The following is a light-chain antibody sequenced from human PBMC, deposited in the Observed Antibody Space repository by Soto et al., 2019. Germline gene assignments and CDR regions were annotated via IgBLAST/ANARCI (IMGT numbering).Light chain of an antibody. CDR3: QQYNDWPIT. V-gene: IGKV3-15*01. J-gene: IGKJ5*01. Sequence: EVVLTQSPATLSMSPGDSATLSCRASQSVSSNIAWYHQKPGQAPRLLIYGASTRSTGIPARFSGSGSGTEFTLTISSLQSEDFAVYYCQQYNDWPITVGQGTRLEMK. CDR2: GAS. CDR1: QSVSSN.